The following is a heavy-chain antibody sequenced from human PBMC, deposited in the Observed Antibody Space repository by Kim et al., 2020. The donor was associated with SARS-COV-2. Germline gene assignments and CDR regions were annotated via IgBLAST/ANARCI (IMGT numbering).Heavy chain of an antibody. V-gene: IGHV1-2*06. D-gene: IGHD3-22*01. Sequence: ASVKVSCKASGYTFTGYYMHWVRQAPGQGLEWMGRINPNSGGTNYAQKFQCRVTMTRDTSISTAYMELSRLRSDDTAVYYCAGVYYYDSSGGQNDAFDIWGPGTMVTVSS. CDR3: AGVYYYDSSGGQNDAFDI. J-gene: IGHJ3*02. CDR1: GYTFTGYY. CDR2: INPNSGGT.